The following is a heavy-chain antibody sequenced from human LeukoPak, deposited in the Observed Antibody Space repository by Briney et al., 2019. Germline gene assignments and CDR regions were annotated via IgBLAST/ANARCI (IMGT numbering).Heavy chain of an antibody. CDR1: GFTFSSYG. D-gene: IGHD6-19*01. V-gene: IGHV3-21*01. Sequence: SGGSLRLSCAASGFTFSSYGMSWVRQAPGKGLEWVSSISSSSSYIYYADSVKGRFTISRDNAKNSLYLQMNSLRAEDTAVYYCARDLGSGWYGIDYWGQGTLVTVSS. CDR2: ISSSSSYI. J-gene: IGHJ4*02. CDR3: ARDLGSGWYGIDY.